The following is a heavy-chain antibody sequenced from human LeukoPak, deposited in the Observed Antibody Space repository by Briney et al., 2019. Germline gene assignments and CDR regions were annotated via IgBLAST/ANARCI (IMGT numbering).Heavy chain of an antibody. Sequence: SVKVSCKASGGTFSSYAISWVRQAPGQGLEWMGGIIPIFGTANYAQKFQGRVTITTDESTSTAYMELSSLRSEDTAVYYCAVCPNYYYYYYMDVWGKGTTVTVSS. CDR3: AVCPNYYYYYYMDV. CDR2: IIPIFGTA. CDR1: GGTFSSYA. V-gene: IGHV1-69*05. J-gene: IGHJ6*03.